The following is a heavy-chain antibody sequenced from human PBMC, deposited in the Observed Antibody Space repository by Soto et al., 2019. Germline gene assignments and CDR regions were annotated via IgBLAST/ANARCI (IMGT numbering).Heavy chain of an antibody. CDR1: GFTFRSYA. Sequence: GGSLRLSCAASGFTFRSYAMSWVSQAPGKGLEWVSAISGSGGSTYYADSVKGRFTISRDNSKNTLYLQMNSLRAEDTAVYYCAKAPIPGYCSSTSCFDWGQGTLVTVSS. J-gene: IGHJ4*02. CDR3: AKAPIPGYCSSTSCFD. CDR2: ISGSGGST. D-gene: IGHD2-2*01. V-gene: IGHV3-23*01.